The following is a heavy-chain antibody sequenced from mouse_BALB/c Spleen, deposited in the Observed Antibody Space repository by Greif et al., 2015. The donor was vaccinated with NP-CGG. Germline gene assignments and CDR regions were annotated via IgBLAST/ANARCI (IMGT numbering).Heavy chain of an antibody. V-gene: IGHV1-54*01. Sequence: QVQLQQPGAELVRPGTSVKVSCKASGYAFTNYLIEWVKQRPGQGLEWIGVINPGSGGTNYNEKFKGKATLTADKSSSTAYMQLSSLTSDDSAVYFCARWRYDEAFAYWGQGTLVTVSA. D-gene: IGHD2-14*01. CDR3: ARWRYDEAFAY. J-gene: IGHJ3*01. CDR1: GYAFTNYL. CDR2: INPGSGGT.